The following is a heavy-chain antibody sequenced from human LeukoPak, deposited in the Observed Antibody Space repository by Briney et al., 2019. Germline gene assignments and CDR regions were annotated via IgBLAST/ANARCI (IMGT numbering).Heavy chain of an antibody. Sequence: GSLRLSCAASGFTFSSYWMHWVRQAPGKGLVWVSGINSDESSTKYVDSVKGRFTISRDNAKNTLYLQMDSLGGEDTAVYYCARGQGHGFDIWGQGTMVTVSS. CDR1: GFTFSSYW. D-gene: IGHD3-10*01. J-gene: IGHJ3*02. CDR2: INSDESST. CDR3: ARGQGHGFDI. V-gene: IGHV3-74*01.